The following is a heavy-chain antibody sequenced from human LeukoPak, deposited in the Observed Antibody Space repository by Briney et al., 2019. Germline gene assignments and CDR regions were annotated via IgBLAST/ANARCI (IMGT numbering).Heavy chain of an antibody. CDR1: GYTFTSYG. Sequence: GASVKVSCKASGYTFTSYGIIWVRQAPGQGLEWMGWISAYNGNTNYAQKLQGRVTMTTDTSTSTAYMELSSLRSDDPAVYYCATLNRAARGVIEYWGQGTPVTASS. CDR2: ISAYNGNT. V-gene: IGHV1-18*01. J-gene: IGHJ4*02. D-gene: IGHD3-10*01. CDR3: ATLNRAARGVIEY.